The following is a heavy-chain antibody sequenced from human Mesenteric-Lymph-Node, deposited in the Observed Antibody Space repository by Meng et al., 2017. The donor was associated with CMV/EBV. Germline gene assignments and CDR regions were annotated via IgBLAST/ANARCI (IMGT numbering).Heavy chain of an antibody. CDR1: GGTFSSYT. CDR2: IIPILGIA. V-gene: IGHV1-69*02. J-gene: IGHJ3*02. CDR3: ARATAGYCTSSSCYTNDAFDM. Sequence: SVKVSCKASGGTFSSYTISWVRQAPGQGLEWMGRIIPILGIANYAQKFQGRVTITADESTSTAHMELSSLRSEDTAVYYCARATAGYCTSSSCYTNDAFDMWGQGTLVTVSS. D-gene: IGHD2-2*02.